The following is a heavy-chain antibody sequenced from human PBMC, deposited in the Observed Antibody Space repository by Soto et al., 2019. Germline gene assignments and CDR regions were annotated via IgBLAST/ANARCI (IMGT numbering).Heavy chain of an antibody. Sequence: QVQLVESGGGVVQRGGSLRLSCAASGFTFSSYSMNWVRQSAGKGLEWVAVISYDGNRIYYADSVKGRFTISRDNAKNTMFLQMSGLRPEDTAVYYCARGLVVTAKGWFDLWGQGTQVTVSS. J-gene: IGHJ5*02. CDR2: ISYDGNRI. CDR1: GFTFSSYS. CDR3: ARGLVVTAKGWFDL. V-gene: IGHV3-30-3*02. D-gene: IGHD2-21*02.